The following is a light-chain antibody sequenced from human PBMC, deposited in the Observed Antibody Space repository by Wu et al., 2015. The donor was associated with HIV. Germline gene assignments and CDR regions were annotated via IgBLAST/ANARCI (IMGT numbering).Light chain of an antibody. CDR2: LAS. Sequence: NVLTQSPGTLSLSPGERATLSCRASQTLNKYQLAWYQQKPGQAPRLLIFLASNRATGVPDRFSGSGSGTDFTLTISGLEPEDFAVYYCQQYTTSPLTFGGGTRVEI. CDR3: QQYTTSPLT. CDR1: QTLNKYQ. J-gene: IGKJ4*01. V-gene: IGKV3-20*01.